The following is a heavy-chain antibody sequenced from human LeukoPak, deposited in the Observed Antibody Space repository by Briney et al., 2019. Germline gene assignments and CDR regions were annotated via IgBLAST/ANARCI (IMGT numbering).Heavy chain of an antibody. V-gene: IGHV3-21*01. D-gene: IGHD3-10*01. Sequence: GGSLRLSCAASGFTFSSYSMNWVRQAPGKGLEWVSSISSSSSYIYYADSVKGRFTISRDNAKNPLYLQMNSLRAEDTAVYYCARDDYYGSGSYRRPFDYWGQGTLVTVSS. CDR1: GFTFSSYS. CDR2: ISSSSSYI. CDR3: ARDDYYGSGSYRRPFDY. J-gene: IGHJ4*02.